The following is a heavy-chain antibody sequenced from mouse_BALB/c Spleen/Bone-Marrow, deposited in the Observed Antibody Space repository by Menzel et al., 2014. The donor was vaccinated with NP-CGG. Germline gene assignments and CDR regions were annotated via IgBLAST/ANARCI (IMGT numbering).Heavy chain of an antibody. CDR2: ISSGSSTI. V-gene: IGHV5-17*02. Sequence: EVQVVESGGGLVQPGGSRKLSCAASGFTFSSFGMHWVRQAPEKGLEWVAYISSGSSTIYYADTVKGRFTISRDNPKNNLFLQMTSLRSEDTAMYYCARDRYDEYFDVWGAGTTVTVSS. CDR3: ARDRYDEYFDV. CDR1: GFTFSSFG. J-gene: IGHJ1*01. D-gene: IGHD2-14*01.